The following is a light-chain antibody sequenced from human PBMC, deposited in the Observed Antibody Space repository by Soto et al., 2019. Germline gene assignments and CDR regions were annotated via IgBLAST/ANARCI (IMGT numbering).Light chain of an antibody. CDR1: QSVRSY. J-gene: IGKJ2*01. CDR2: DAS. Sequence: EIVLTQSPATLSLSPGERATLSCRASQSVRSYLAWYQQKPGQAPRLLIYDASNMATGIPARFSGSGSGTDFNLTITSLDPEDFAVYYCQQRSNWPPYTFGQGTKLEIK. CDR3: QQRSNWPPYT. V-gene: IGKV3-11*01.